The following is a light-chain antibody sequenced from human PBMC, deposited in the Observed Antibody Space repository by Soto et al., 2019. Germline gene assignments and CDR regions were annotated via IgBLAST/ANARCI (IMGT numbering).Light chain of an antibody. J-gene: IGKJ1*01. CDR3: QHYNSYSEA. CDR1: QSIATY. V-gene: IGKV1-5*03. Sequence: ESQMAQYPSTLSAPVGDRVTITCWASQSIATYLTWYQQKPGKAPKLLIYKASTLKSGVPSRFSGSGSGTEFTLTISSLQPDDFATYYCQHYNSYSEAFGQGTKVDVK. CDR2: KAS.